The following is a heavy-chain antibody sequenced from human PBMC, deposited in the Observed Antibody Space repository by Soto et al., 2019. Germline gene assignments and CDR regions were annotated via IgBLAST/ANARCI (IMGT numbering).Heavy chain of an antibody. D-gene: IGHD3-10*01. CDR3: TRVAYGSGKDFAY. CDR1: GFTFTNYW. Sequence: EVQLVESGGGLVQTGGSLRLSCAASGFTFTNYWMHWVRQAPGKGLVWVSRINTDESSTEYADSVKGRFTISRDNAKNTLYMQMTSLGADDKAVYYCTRVAYGSGKDFAYWGQGTLVPVSS. V-gene: IGHV3-74*03. CDR2: INTDESST. J-gene: IGHJ4*02.